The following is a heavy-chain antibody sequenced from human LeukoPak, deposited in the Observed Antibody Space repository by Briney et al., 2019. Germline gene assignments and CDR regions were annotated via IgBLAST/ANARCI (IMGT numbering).Heavy chain of an antibody. J-gene: IGHJ5*02. D-gene: IGHD2-2*02. CDR1: GFTFSSYA. CDR2: ISGSGGST. CDR3: AKVRHQLLYGGGWLDP. V-gene: IGHV3-23*01. Sequence: GRSLRLSCAASGFTFSSYAMSWVRQAPGKGLEWVSAISGSGGSTYYADSVKGRFTISRGNSKNTLYLQMNSLRAEDTAVYYCAKVRHQLLYGGGWLDPWGQGTLVTVSS.